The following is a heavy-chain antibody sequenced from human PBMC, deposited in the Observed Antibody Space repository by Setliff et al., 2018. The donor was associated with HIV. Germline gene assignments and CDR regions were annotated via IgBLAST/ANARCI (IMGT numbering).Heavy chain of an antibody. J-gene: IGHJ4*02. CDR2: ISANGDTT. Sequence: PGGSLRLSCSASGFTFSNNIRHWIRPAQGKGLEYISAISANGDTTRYPDSVKGRFTISRDGSKNMILLQMNSLRVDDTAVYYCARGRVLEWLLNHWGQGTRVTVSS. CDR1: GFTFSNNI. CDR3: ARGRVLEWLLNH. V-gene: IGHV3-64*04. D-gene: IGHD3-3*01.